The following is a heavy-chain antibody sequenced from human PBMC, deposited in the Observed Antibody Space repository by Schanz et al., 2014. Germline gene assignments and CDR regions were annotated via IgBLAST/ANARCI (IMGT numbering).Heavy chain of an antibody. CDR2: ISSSSTTI. D-gene: IGHD4-17*01. Sequence: EVQLVESGGDLVKPGGSLRLSCAASGFTFSSYWMHWVRQAPGKGLVWVSYISSSSTTIYYADSVKGRFTISRDNPKNSLCLQMNSLRAEDTALYYCARVLGGDEGLDQWGQGTLVTVSS. J-gene: IGHJ4*02. V-gene: IGHV3-48*04. CDR3: ARVLGGDEGLDQ. CDR1: GFTFSSYW.